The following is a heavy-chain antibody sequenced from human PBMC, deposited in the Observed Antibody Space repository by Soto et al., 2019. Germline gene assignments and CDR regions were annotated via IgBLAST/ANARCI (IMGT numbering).Heavy chain of an antibody. V-gene: IGHV1-69*06. CDR3: AIRVAVDGGNSLSLFFGRGV. D-gene: IGHD6-19*01. CDR1: GGTFSSNG. Sequence: QVQLVQSGAEVKKPGSSVKVSCMASGGTFSSNGISWVRQAPGQGLEWLGGIIPIFGTTNYAQKLQGRITIPADKSTSTAYMELSSLRAEDTAVYYGAIRVAVDGGNSLSLFFGRGVWGQGTTGTGSS. J-gene: IGHJ6*02. CDR2: IIPIFGTT.